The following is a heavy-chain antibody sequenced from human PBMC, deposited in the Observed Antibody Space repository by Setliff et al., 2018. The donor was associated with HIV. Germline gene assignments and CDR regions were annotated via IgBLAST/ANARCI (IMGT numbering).Heavy chain of an antibody. CDR3: VRGVQSPPHYSYYYMDV. Sequence: GASVKVSCKASRSTFNSHTINWVRPAPGQGLDWMGRIIPILGVANYAQRFQGKVTITADKSTSTAYMELTSLRFDDTAMYYCVRGVQSPPHYSYYYMDVWGEGTMVTVSS. J-gene: IGHJ6*03. D-gene: IGHD3-3*01. CDR2: IIPILGVA. V-gene: IGHV1-69*02. CDR1: RSTFNSHT.